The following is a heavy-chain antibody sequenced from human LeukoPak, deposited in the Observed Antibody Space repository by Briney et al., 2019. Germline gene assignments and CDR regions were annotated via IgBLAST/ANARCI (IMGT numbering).Heavy chain of an antibody. J-gene: IGHJ4*02. CDR3: ARKNYGDQLDY. CDR2: IYYSRST. Sequence: SETLSLTCTVSGGSISSYYWSWIRQPPGKGLEWIGYIYYSRSTNYNPSLKSRVTISVDTSKNQFSLRLSSVTAADTAVYYCARKNYGDQLDYWGQGTLVTVSS. D-gene: IGHD4-17*01. CDR1: GGSISSYY. V-gene: IGHV4-59*08.